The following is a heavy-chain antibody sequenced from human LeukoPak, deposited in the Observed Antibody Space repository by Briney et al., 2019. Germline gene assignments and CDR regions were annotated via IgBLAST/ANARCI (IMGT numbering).Heavy chain of an antibody. J-gene: IGHJ4*02. V-gene: IGHV3-20*04. Sequence: GGSLRLSCVASGFTFDDYGMSWVRQAPGKGLEWVSGINWNGGSTGYADSVKGRFTISRDNAKNSLYLQMNSLRAEDTALYYCARDGSYYALDYWGQGTLVTVSS. CDR1: GFTFDDYG. D-gene: IGHD1-26*01. CDR3: ARDGSYYALDY. CDR2: INWNGGST.